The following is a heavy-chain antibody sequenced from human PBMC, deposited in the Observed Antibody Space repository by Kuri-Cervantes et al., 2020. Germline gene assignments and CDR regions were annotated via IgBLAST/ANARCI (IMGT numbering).Heavy chain of an antibody. CDR1: GGSISGHY. CDR3: ARVREWVGAPYYYYYMDV. Sequence: GSLRLSCTVSGGSISGHYWGWIRQPPGKGLEWIGYIHFSGSTSYNPSLKSRVTISVDPSKNQFSLKLSSVAAADTAVYYCARVREWVGAPYYYYYMDVWGKGTTVTVSS. J-gene: IGHJ6*03. V-gene: IGHV4-59*11. D-gene: IGHD3-16*01. CDR2: IHFSGST.